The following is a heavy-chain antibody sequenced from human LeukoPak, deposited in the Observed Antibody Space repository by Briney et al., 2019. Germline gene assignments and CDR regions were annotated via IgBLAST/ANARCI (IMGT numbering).Heavy chain of an antibody. J-gene: IGHJ6*03. Sequence: GGSLRLSCAASGFTFSSFGMHWVRQAPDKGLEWVAFIRYEGNDKYYADSVKGRFTISRDNSKNTLYLQMNSLRAEDTAVYYCARGTTNFVYYYYMDVWGKGTTVTVSS. CDR2: IRYEGNDK. D-gene: IGHD4-11*01. V-gene: IGHV3-30*02. CDR1: GFTFSSFG. CDR3: ARGTTNFVYYYYMDV.